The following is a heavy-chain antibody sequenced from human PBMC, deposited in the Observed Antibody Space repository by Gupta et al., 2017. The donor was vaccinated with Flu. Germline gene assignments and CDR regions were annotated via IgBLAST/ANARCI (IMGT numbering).Heavy chain of an antibody. V-gene: IGHV3-33*03. CDR1: GFTFSDYV. CDR2: IWHDGSKR. D-gene: IGHD6-25*01. CDR3: VSGHSYLAGPVGDVFDV. J-gene: IGHJ3*01. Sequence: QVQLVESGGGVVQPGRSLRLSCAASGFTFSDYVMHWVRQAPGKGLEWVALIWHDGSKRYYADSVKGRFTISRDNFKTLFLQMDSLRGDDSAVYYCVSGHSYLAGPVGDVFDVWGQGTTVTVSS.